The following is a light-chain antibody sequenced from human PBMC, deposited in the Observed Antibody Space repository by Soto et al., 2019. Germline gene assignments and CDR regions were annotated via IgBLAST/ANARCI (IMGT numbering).Light chain of an antibody. Sequence: QSALTQPASVSGSPGQSITISCTGTSSDIGGYNYVSWYQQHPGKAPKLIIYDVSNRPSGVSIRFSGSKSGNTASLTISGLQAEDEADYYCNSYTSSSTQVFGTGTKVTVL. CDR3: NSYTSSSTQV. CDR1: SSDIGGYNY. V-gene: IGLV2-14*03. CDR2: DVS. J-gene: IGLJ1*01.